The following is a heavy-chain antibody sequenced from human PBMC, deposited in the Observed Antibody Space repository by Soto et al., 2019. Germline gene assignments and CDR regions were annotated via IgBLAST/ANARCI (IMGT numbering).Heavy chain of an antibody. Sequence: EVQLLESGGGLVQPGGSLRLACAASGFTFSSYAMTWVRQAPGKGPEWVSWIFRGGRRTYYADSVKGRFTISRDNTQNTLYPLMNKLTAEDTAIYSCAKKKTLADSYFSGLHVWGRGTTVTVSS. CDR1: GFTFSSYA. CDR3: AKKKTLADSYFSGLHV. V-gene: IGHV3-23*03. J-gene: IGHJ6*02. CDR2: IFRGGRRT.